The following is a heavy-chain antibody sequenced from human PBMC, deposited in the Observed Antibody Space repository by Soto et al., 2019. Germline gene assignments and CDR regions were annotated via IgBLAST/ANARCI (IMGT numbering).Heavy chain of an antibody. J-gene: IGHJ5*02. V-gene: IGHV1-69*01. CDR1: AGTFNNYA. D-gene: IGHD1-26*01. Sequence: QVQLVQSGAEVKKPGSSVTVSCKASAGTFNNYAIAWVRQAPGQGLEWMGGIIPFFGSPKYSQKFQNRVTITVEESTSTSYMHLTGLRSDDTAVYYCARAIVPRFNWFDPWGQGTLVTVSS. CDR2: IIPFFGSP. CDR3: ARAIVPRFNWFDP.